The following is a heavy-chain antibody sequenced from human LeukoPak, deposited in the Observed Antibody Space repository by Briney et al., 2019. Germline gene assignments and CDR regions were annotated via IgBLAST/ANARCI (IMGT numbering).Heavy chain of an antibody. D-gene: IGHD5-12*01. CDR2: INPSGGST. CDR1: GYTFTSYY. Sequence: GASVKVSCKASGYTFTSYYMHWVRQAPGQGLEWMGIINPSGGSTSYAQKFQGRVTMTEDTSTDTAYMELSSLRSEDTAVYYCATHGPVGGYGMRDYWGQGTLVTVSS. CDR3: ATHGPVGGYGMRDY. V-gene: IGHV1-46*01. J-gene: IGHJ4*02.